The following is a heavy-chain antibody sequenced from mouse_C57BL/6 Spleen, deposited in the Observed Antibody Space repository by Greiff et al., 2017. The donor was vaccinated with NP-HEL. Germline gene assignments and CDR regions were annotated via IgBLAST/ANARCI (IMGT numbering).Heavy chain of an antibody. CDR1: GFTFSDYY. CDR3: ARAYYSNWGYAMDY. CDR2: INYDGSST. J-gene: IGHJ4*01. V-gene: IGHV5-16*01. Sequence: EVKLVESEGGLVQPGSSMKLSCTASGFTFSDYYMAWVRQVPEKGLEWVANINYDGSSTYYLDSLKSRFIISRDNAKNILYLQMSSLKSEDTATYYCARAYYSNWGYAMDYWGQGTSVTVSS. D-gene: IGHD2-5*01.